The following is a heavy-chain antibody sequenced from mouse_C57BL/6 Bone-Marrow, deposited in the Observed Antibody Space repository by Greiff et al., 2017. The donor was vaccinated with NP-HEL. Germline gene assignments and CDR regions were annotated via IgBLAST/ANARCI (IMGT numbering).Heavy chain of an antibody. CDR3: ASDFYDGYYEY. V-gene: IGHV1-26*01. D-gene: IGHD2-3*01. CDR2: INPNNGGT. Sequence: EVQLQQSGPELVKPGASVKISCKASGYTFTDYYMNWVKQSHGKSLEWIGDINPNNGGTSYNQKFKGKATLTVDKSSSTAYMELRSLTSEDSAVYYCASDFYDGYYEYWGQGTTLTVSS. J-gene: IGHJ2*01. CDR1: GYTFTDYY.